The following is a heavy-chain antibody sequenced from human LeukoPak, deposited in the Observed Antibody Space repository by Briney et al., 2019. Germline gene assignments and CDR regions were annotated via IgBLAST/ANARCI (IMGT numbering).Heavy chain of an antibody. V-gene: IGHV1-2*02. CDR1: GYTFTGYY. J-gene: IGHJ5*02. D-gene: IGHD2-2*01. CDR3: AGLGYCSSTSCPGDWFDP. CDR2: INPNSGGT. Sequence: GASVKVSCKASGYTFTGYYMHWVRQAPGQGLEWMGWINPNSGGTNYAQKFQGRVTMTRDTSISTAYMELSRLRSDDTAVYYCAGLGYCSSTSCPGDWFDPWGQGTLVTVSS.